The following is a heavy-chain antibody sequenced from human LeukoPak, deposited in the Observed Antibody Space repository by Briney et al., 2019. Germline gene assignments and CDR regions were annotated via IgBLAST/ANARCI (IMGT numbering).Heavy chain of an antibody. D-gene: IGHD2-2*01. Sequence: GASVKVSCKASGYTFTGYYLHWVRQAPGQGLEWMGWINPNSGGTNYAQKFQGRVTMTRDTSISTAYMELSRLRSDDTAVYYCARLAVVVPAAYFDYWGQGTLVTVSS. CDR2: INPNSGGT. J-gene: IGHJ4*02. CDR3: ARLAVVVPAAYFDY. V-gene: IGHV1-2*02. CDR1: GYTFTGYY.